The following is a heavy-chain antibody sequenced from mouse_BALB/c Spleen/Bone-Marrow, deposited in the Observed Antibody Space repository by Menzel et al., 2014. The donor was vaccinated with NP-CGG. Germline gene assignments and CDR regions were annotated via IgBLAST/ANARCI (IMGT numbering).Heavy chain of an antibody. V-gene: IGHV7-3*02. CDR3: ARDENYDIYWYFDV. CDR2: IRNKANGYTT. Sequence: EVMLVESGGGLVQPGGSLGLSCATSGFTFTDYYMSWVRQPPGKALEWLGFIRNKANGYTTDYSVSVKGRFTISRDNSQSILYLQMNTLRAEDSATYYCARDENYDIYWYFDVWGAGTTVTVSS. CDR1: GFTFTDYY. D-gene: IGHD1-1*01. J-gene: IGHJ1*01.